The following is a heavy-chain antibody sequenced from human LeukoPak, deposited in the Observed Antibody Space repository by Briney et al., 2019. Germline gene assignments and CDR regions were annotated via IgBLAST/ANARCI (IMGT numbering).Heavy chain of an antibody. Sequence: GGSLRLSCAASGFTFSSYWMHWVRHAPGKGLVWVSRINSDGSSTSYADSVKGRFTISRDNAKNTLYLQMNSLRAEDTAVYYCARYMSDGYLADAFDIWGQGTMVTVSS. CDR2: INSDGSST. J-gene: IGHJ3*02. D-gene: IGHD5-24*01. V-gene: IGHV3-74*01. CDR3: ARYMSDGYLADAFDI. CDR1: GFTFSSYW.